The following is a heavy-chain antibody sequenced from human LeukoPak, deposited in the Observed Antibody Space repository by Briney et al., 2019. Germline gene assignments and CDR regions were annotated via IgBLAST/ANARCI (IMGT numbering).Heavy chain of an antibody. CDR1: GGSVSSTPYY. J-gene: IGHJ4*02. CDR3: ARSRYDSGTYALEE. D-gene: IGHD3-10*01. Sequence: SETLSLTCSVSGGSVSSTPYYWGWIRQPPGKGLEWIGSISYGGSTYYNPSLKSRLTISVDTSKNQFSLELSSVTAADTAVYFCARSRYDSGTYALEEWGQGTLVTVSS. CDR2: ISYGGST. V-gene: IGHV4-39*01.